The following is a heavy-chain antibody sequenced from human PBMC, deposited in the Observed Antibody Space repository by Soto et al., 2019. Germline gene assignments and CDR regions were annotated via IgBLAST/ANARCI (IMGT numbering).Heavy chain of an antibody. J-gene: IGHJ5*02. V-gene: IGHV4-30-4*01. D-gene: IGHD2-2*01. CDR2: MFYVGAT. Sequence: QVQLQESGPGLVEPSQTLSLTCSVSGGSISSGDYYWSWIRQPPGKGLEWIGYMFYVGATYYNPSLKGRVTISVDTSKNQFSLKLSSVTAADTAVYHCARVVRFCSIPSWRGRNWFDPWGQGTLVTVTS. CDR1: GGSISSGDYY. CDR3: ARVVRFCSIPSWRGRNWFDP.